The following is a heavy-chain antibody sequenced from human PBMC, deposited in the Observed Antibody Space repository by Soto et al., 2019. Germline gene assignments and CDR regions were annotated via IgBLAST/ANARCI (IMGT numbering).Heavy chain of an antibody. D-gene: IGHD3-22*01. Sequence: QVQLVQSGAEVKKPGSSVKVSCKASGGTFSSYAISWVRQAPGQGLEWMGGIIPIFGTANYAQKFQGRVTITADESTSTAYMELSSLRSEDTAVYYCARERTSKDSSGYYQLETIFDYWGQGTLVTVSS. CDR1: GGTFSSYA. V-gene: IGHV1-69*01. J-gene: IGHJ4*02. CDR3: ARERTSKDSSGYYQLETIFDY. CDR2: IIPIFGTA.